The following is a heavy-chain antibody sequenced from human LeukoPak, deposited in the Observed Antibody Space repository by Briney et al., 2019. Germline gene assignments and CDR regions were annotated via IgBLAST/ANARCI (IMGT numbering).Heavy chain of an antibody. CDR2: IYYSGSA. Sequence: PSETLSLTCTVSGGSISNCYWNWIRQPPGKGLEWIGYIYYSGSANYNPSLKSRVTISVDTSNNQFSLKLSSVTAADTAVYYCASFVFWSGYPFDYWGQGALVTVSS. D-gene: IGHD3-3*01. V-gene: IGHV4-59*01. CDR1: GGSISNCY. CDR3: ASFVFWSGYPFDY. J-gene: IGHJ4*02.